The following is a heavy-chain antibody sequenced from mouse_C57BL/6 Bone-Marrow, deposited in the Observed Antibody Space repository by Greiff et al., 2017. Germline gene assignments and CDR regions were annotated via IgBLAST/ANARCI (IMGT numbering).Heavy chain of an antibody. CDR3: ARRWVVDWYFDV. D-gene: IGHD1-1*01. V-gene: IGHV1-55*01. CDR2: IYPGSGST. J-gene: IGHJ1*03. Sequence: VKLQQSGAELVKPGASVKMSCKASGYTFTSYWITWVKQRPGQGLEWIGDIYPGSGSTNYNEKFKSKATLTVDTSSSTAYMQLSSLTSEDSAVYYCARRWVVDWYFDVWGTGTTVTVSS. CDR1: GYTFTSYW.